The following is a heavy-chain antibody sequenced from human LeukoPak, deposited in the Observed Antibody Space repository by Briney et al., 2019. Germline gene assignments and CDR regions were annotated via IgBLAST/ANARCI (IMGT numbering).Heavy chain of an antibody. CDR2: IYYSGSA. CDR1: GGSISSSSYY. V-gene: IGHV4-39*01. Sequence: PSETLSLTCTVSGGSISSSSYYWGWIRQPPGKGLEWIGSIYYSGSAYYNPSLKSRVTISVDTSKNQFSLKLSSVTAADTAVYYCASALITMIVVVSPTDAFDIWGQGTMVTVSS. CDR3: ASALITMIVVVSPTDAFDI. D-gene: IGHD3-22*01. J-gene: IGHJ3*02.